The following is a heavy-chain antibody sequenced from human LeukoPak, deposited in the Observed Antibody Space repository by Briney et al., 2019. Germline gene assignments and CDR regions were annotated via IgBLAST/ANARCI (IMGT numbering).Heavy chain of an antibody. D-gene: IGHD2-2*01. CDR2: MNPNSGNT. Sequence: GASVKVSCKASGYTFTSYDINWVRQATGQGLEWMGWMNPNSGNTGYAQKFQGRVTMTRNTSISTAYMELSSLRSEDTAVYYCARSLLSSTSRWGWFDPWGQGTLVTVSS. CDR1: GYTFTSYD. CDR3: ARSLLSSTSRWGWFDP. J-gene: IGHJ5*02. V-gene: IGHV1-8*01.